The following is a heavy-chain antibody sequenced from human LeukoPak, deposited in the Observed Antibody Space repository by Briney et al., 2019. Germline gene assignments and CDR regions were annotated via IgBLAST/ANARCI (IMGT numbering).Heavy chain of an antibody. CDR1: GFTFNNTW. CDR2: IKSTSDGGET. Sequence: PGGSLRLSCEASGFTFNNTWMIWVRQAPGKGPEWLGRIKSTSDGGETEYAAHVKGRFTISRDDSKNTVYLQLRSLITDDTGVYYCTTALNFDFLTGLYQPIAAFDVWGQGTLVTVSS. CDR3: TTALNFDFLTGLYQPIAAFDV. D-gene: IGHD3-9*01. V-gene: IGHV3-15*01. J-gene: IGHJ3*01.